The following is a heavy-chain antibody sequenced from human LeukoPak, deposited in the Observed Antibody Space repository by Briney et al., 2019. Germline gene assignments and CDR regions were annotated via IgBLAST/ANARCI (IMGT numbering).Heavy chain of an antibody. J-gene: IGHJ4*02. CDR1: GGSISSSSYY. D-gene: IGHD3-22*01. V-gene: IGHV4-39*01. Sequence: SETLSLTCTVSGGSISSSSYYWDWVRQPPGKGLGWIGTIYYSGSTYYNPSLKSRVTISVDTSKNQFSLNLRSVTAADTAVYSCARLRRSDGYYDSSGDYYPLGYFNLWGQGTLVTVSS. CDR3: ARLRRSDGYYDSSGDYYPLGYFNL. CDR2: IYYSGST.